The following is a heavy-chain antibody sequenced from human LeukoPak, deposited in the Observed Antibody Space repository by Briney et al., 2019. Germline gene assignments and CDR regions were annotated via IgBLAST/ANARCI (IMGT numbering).Heavy chain of an antibody. CDR2: NYPGDSDT. J-gene: IGHJ3*02. CDR3: SRRDYYDSREI. Sequence: GESLKISCKGSGYSFTSYWIGWVRQMPGKGLEWMGINYPGDSDTRYSPSFQGQVTISADKSISTAYLLGSSLTSSDTPLYYCSRRDYYDSREIWGEGTMVTVSS. D-gene: IGHD3-22*01. V-gene: IGHV5-51*01. CDR1: GYSFTSYW.